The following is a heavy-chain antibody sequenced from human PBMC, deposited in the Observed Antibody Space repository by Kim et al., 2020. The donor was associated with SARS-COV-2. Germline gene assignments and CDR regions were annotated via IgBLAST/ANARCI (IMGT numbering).Heavy chain of an antibody. CDR2: INHSGST. D-gene: IGHD3-10*01. Sequence: SETLSLTCAVYGGSFSGYYWSWIRQPPGKGLEWIGEINHSGSTNYNPSLKSRVTISVDTSKNQFSLKLSSVTAADTAVYYCARAQTRSPAHPRSGSYSKIFWFDPWGQGTLVTVSS. V-gene: IGHV4-34*01. CDR3: ARAQTRSPAHPRSGSYSKIFWFDP. J-gene: IGHJ5*02. CDR1: GGSFSGYY.